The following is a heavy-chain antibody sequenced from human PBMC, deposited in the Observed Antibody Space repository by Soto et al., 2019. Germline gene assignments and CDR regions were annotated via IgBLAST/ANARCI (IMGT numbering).Heavy chain of an antibody. CDR1: GFTFSSYG. D-gene: IGHD1-7*01. CDR3: AKDRRAGGNYGFYSDF. J-gene: IGHJ4*02. CDR2: SSATGAGT. V-gene: IGHV3-23*01. Sequence: GGSLRLSCAASGFTFSSYGMTWVRQAPGKGLEWVSFSSATGAGTYYADSVKGRFTISRGNSKNTLYLQMTSLRADDTAVYYCAKDRRAGGNYGFYSDFWGQGALVTVSS.